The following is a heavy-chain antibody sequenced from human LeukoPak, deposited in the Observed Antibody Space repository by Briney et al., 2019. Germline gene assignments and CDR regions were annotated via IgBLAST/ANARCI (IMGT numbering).Heavy chain of an antibody. J-gene: IGHJ4*02. CDR1: GGSINNYY. D-gene: IGHD6-19*01. CDR2: IYTSGST. Sequence: SETLSLTCTVSGGSINNYYWSWIRQPAGKGLEWIGRIYTSGSTNYNPSLRSRVTMSLDTSKNQFSLKLSSVTAADTAIYYCVRALSWDSSSGSFYYFDYWGQGTLVTVSS. V-gene: IGHV4-4*07. CDR3: VRALSWDSSSGSFYYFDY.